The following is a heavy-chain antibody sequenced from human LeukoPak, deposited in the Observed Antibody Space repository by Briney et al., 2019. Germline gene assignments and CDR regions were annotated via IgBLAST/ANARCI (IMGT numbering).Heavy chain of an antibody. Sequence: ASVKVSCKASGYTFTGYYMHWVRQAPGQGLEWMGLINPTGGSTGYAQKFQGRVTMTRDMSTSTDYMELCSLRSEDTAIYYCARDNSVGDNAWWLDPWGQGTLVTVSS. CDR3: ARDNSVGDNAWWLDP. CDR2: INPTGGST. CDR1: GYTFTGYY. V-gene: IGHV1-46*01. D-gene: IGHD1-26*01. J-gene: IGHJ5*02.